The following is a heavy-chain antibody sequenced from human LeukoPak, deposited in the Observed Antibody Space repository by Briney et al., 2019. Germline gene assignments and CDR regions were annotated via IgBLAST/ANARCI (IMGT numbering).Heavy chain of an antibody. CDR3: ARREYATIFGVVIGGFFDY. J-gene: IGHJ4*02. V-gene: IGHV1-69*13. Sequence: ASVKGSCKASGYTFTSYGISWVRQAPGQGLEWMGGIIPIFGTANYAQKFQGRVTITADESTSTAYMELSSLRSEDTAVYYCARREYATIFGVVIGGFFDYWGQGTLVTVSS. D-gene: IGHD3-3*01. CDR1: GYTFTSYG. CDR2: IIPIFGTA.